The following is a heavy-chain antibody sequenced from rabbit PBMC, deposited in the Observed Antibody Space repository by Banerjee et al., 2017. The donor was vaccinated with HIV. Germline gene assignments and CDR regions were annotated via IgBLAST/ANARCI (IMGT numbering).Heavy chain of an antibody. D-gene: IGHD6-1*01. V-gene: IGHV1S40*01. CDR2: IYTGSSDNT. Sequence: QSLEESGGGLVKPGASLTLTCTASGFSFSNSYYMCWVRQAPGKGLEWIGCIYTGSSDNTYYASWAKGRFTITRSTSLNTVTLQLNSLTAADTATYFCARDLGAYAGHGYATGWLDLWGPGTLVTVS. CDR3: ARDLGAYAGHGYATGWLDL. J-gene: IGHJ5*01. CDR1: GFSFSNSYY.